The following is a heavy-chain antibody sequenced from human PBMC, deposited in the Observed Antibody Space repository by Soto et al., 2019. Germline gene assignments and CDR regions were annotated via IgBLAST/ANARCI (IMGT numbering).Heavy chain of an antibody. J-gene: IGHJ6*02. CDR3: ARDLTAAPPFDYYYGMDV. CDR1: GGSISSYY. CDR2: IYYSGST. D-gene: IGHD6-6*01. V-gene: IGHV4-59*01. Sequence: PSETLSLTCTVSGGSISSYYWSWIRQPPGKGLEWIGYIYYSGSTNYNPSLKSRVTISVDTSKNQFSLKLSSVTAADTAVYYCARDLTAAPPFDYYYGMDVWGQGTTVTVS.